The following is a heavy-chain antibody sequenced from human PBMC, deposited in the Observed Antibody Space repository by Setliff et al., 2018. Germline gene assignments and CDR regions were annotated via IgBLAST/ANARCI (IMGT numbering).Heavy chain of an antibody. Sequence: SETLSLTCTVFGGSMSSSGYYWAWIRQSPGKGLEWIGYVYYSGTANYSPSLRSRLTISVDTSKNQFSLKLSSVTAADTAVYYCAREIHSAAYNWFDPWGQGTLVTVSS. CDR3: AREIHSAAYNWFDP. CDR2: VYYSGTA. V-gene: IGHV4-61*08. CDR1: GGSMSSSGYY. D-gene: IGHD5-18*01. J-gene: IGHJ5*02.